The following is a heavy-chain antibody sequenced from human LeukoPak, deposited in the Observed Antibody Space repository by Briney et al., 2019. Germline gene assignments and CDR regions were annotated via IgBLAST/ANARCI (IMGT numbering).Heavy chain of an antibody. V-gene: IGHV4-34*01. J-gene: IGHJ5*02. Sequence: SETLSLTCAVYGGSFSGYYWSWIRQPPGKGLEWIGEINHSGSTNYNPSLKSRVTLSVDTSKNQFSLKLSSVTAADTAVYYCARRITMVRGVNWFDPWGQGTLVTVSS. CDR3: ARRITMVRGVNWFDP. CDR2: INHSGST. D-gene: IGHD3-10*01. CDR1: GGSFSGYY.